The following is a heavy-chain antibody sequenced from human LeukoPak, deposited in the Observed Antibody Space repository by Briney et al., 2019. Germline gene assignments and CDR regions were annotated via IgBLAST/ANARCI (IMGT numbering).Heavy chain of an antibody. CDR1: GGSISSYY. CDR3: ARAIGYDSSGYYYGNWFDP. CDR2: IYYSGST. V-gene: IGHV4-59*01. Sequence: PSETLSLTCTVSGGSISSYYWSWIRQPPGKGLEWIGYIYYSGSTNYNPSLKSRVTISVDTSKNQFSLKLSSVTAADTAVYYCARAIGYDSSGYYYGNWFDPWGQGTLVTVSS. D-gene: IGHD3-22*01. J-gene: IGHJ5*02.